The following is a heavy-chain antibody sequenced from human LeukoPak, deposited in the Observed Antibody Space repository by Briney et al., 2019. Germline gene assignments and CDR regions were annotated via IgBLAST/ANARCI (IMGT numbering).Heavy chain of an antibody. CDR3: ARRTQGNGWHDFAY. Sequence: GESLKISCKASGYNFATYWMGWVRQMPGKGLEWMGVIYPGDSEARYRPSFRGQVTFSADKSTSTIYLQWTSLKTSDTAMYYCARRTQGNGWHDFAYWGQGTPVTVSS. CDR2: IYPGDSEA. J-gene: IGHJ4*02. V-gene: IGHV5-51*01. D-gene: IGHD6-19*01. CDR1: GYNFATYW.